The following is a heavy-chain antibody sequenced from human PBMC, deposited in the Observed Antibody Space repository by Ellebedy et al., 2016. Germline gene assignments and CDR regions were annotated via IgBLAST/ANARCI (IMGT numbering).Heavy chain of an antibody. V-gene: IGHV3-7*01. Sequence: GESLKISXAASGFTFSSYWMSWVRQAPGKGLEWVANIKQDGSEKYYVDSVKGRFTISRDNAKNSLYLQMNSLRAEDTAVYYCARELSSGLEWFHPNYYYYYMDVWGKGTTVTVSS. J-gene: IGHJ6*03. CDR2: IKQDGSEK. CDR3: ARELSSGLEWFHPNYYYYYMDV. D-gene: IGHD3-3*01. CDR1: GFTFSSYW.